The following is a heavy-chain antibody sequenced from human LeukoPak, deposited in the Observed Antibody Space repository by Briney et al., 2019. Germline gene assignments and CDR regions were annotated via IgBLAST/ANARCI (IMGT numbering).Heavy chain of an antibody. Sequence: GGSLRLSCAASGFTFSSYAMSWVRQVPGKGLEWVSAISGSGGSTYYADSVKGRFTISRDNSKNTLYLQMNSLRAEDTAVYYCAKDRLYDILTGYLFDYWGQGTLVTVSS. CDR3: AKDRLYDILTGYLFDY. CDR2: ISGSGGST. CDR1: GFTFSSYA. V-gene: IGHV3-23*01. J-gene: IGHJ4*02. D-gene: IGHD3-9*01.